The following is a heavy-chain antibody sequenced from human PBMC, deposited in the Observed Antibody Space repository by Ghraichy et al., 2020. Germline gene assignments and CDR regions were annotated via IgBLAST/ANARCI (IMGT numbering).Heavy chain of an antibody. V-gene: IGHV4-61*01. D-gene: IGHD3-10*01. CDR3: ARANGGLTFDY. J-gene: IGHJ4*02. CDR2: IYYSGST. Sequence: SETLSLTCTVSGGSVSSGSYYWSWIRQPPGKGLEWIGYIYYSGSTNYNPSLKSRVTISVDTSKNQFSLKLSSVTAADTAVYYCARANGGLTFDYWGQGTLVTVSS. CDR1: GGSVSSGSYY.